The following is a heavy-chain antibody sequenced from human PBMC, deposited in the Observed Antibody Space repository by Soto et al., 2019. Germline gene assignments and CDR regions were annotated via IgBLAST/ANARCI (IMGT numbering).Heavy chain of an antibody. CDR3: ARDSLDDIAALPDYMDV. D-gene: IGHD6-6*01. CDR1: GYTFTSYG. Sequence: ASVQVSCKASGYTFTSYGISWVRQAPGQGLEWMGWISAYNGNTNYAQKLQGRVTMTTDTSTSTAYMELRSLRSDDTAVYYCARDSLDDIAALPDYMDVWGKGTTVTVSS. J-gene: IGHJ6*03. CDR2: ISAYNGNT. V-gene: IGHV1-18*01.